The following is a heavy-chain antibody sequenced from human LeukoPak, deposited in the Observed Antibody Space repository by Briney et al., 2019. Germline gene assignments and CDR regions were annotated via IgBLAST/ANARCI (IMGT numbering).Heavy chain of an antibody. J-gene: IGHJ4*02. CDR1: GGSLNTYY. V-gene: IGHV4-4*07. CDR2: IYTSGST. CDR3: ARETYYYDSSGSTGFDY. Sequence: SETLSLTCSVSGGSLNTYYWSWIRQPAGKGLEWIGRIYTSGSTNYNPSLKSRVTMSVDTSKNQFSLKLSSVTAADTAVYYCARETYYYDSSGSTGFDYWGQGTLVTVSS. D-gene: IGHD3-22*01.